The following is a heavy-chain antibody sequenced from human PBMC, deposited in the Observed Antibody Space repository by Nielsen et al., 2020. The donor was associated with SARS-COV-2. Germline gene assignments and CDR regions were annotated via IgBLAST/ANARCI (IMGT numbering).Heavy chain of an antibody. V-gene: IGHV4-59*01. CDR1: GGSISGYY. CDR2: IYDSGST. J-gene: IGHJ2*01. Sequence: SETLSLTCTVSGGSISGYYWSWIRQPPGKGLEWIGYIYDSGSTTYNPSLTDRVTISADTSKNQFSLRLRSVTAADTAMYYCARRDYDVLSGTRFFDVWGRGTLVTVSS. D-gene: IGHD3-9*01. CDR3: ARRDYDVLSGTRFFDV.